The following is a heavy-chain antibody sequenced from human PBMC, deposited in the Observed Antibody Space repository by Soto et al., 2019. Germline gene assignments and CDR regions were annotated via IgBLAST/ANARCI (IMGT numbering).Heavy chain of an antibody. J-gene: IGHJ5*02. Sequence: NPXGSLGLACAASGFTFSRYSMNGVRQAPGKGLQWVSSISSASTYIYYADSVKGRFTISRDNAKSSLYLQMSSLRADDTAVYYCARDGEGFDPWGQGTPVTVYS. CDR2: ISSASTYI. D-gene: IGHD3-10*01. CDR1: GFTFSRYS. CDR3: ARDGEGFDP. V-gene: IGHV3-21*01.